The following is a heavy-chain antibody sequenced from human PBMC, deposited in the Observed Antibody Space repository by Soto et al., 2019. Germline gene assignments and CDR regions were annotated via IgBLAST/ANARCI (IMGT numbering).Heavy chain of an antibody. CDR1: GGSISSSSYY. CDR3: ARRVSGYDQYYYYYMDV. J-gene: IGHJ6*03. V-gene: IGHV4-39*01. D-gene: IGHD5-12*01. CDR2: IYYSGST. Sequence: SETLSLTCTVSGGSISSSSYYWGWIRQPPGKGLEWIGSIYYSGSTYYNPSLKSRVTISVDTSKNQFSLKLSSVTAADTAVYYCARRVSGYDQYYYYYMDVWGKGTTVTVSS.